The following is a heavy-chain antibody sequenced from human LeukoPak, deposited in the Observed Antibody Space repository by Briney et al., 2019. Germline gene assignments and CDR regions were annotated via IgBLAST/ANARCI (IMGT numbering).Heavy chain of an antibody. J-gene: IGHJ4*02. CDR2: LNREDDAA. CDR1: GNTLSDFS. Sequence: ASVKVSCKVSGNTLSDFSMHWVRQAPGKGLEWMGGLNREDDAAIYAPHLQGRVSVTEDTSTDTAYMELSNLRSEGTAVYYCATLDSYYDSSGRPLLPDWGQGTLVTVSS. D-gene: IGHD3-22*01. CDR3: ATLDSYYDSSGRPLLPD. V-gene: IGHV1-24*01.